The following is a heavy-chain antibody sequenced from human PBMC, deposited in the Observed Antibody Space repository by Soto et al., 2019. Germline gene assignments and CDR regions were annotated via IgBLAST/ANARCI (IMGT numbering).Heavy chain of an antibody. CDR2: IIPILGIA. J-gene: IGHJ6*03. CDR1: GGTFSSYT. D-gene: IGHD3-10*01. V-gene: IGHV1-69*02. Sequence: QVQLVQSGAEVKKPGSSVKVSCKASGGTFSSYTISWVRQAPGQGLEWMGRIIPILGIANYAQKFQGRVTITADKSTSTAYMELSSLRSEDTAVYYCARGLGDYYGSGSTYHYYYYMDVWGKGTTVTVSS. CDR3: ARGLGDYYGSGSTYHYYYYMDV.